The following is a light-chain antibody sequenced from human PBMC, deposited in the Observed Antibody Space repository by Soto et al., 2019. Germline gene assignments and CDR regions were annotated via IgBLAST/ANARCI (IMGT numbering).Light chain of an antibody. V-gene: IGLV2-8*01. CDR2: EVT. J-gene: IGLJ1*01. CDR1: SSDVGYYDY. Sequence: QSVLTQPPSASGFPRQSVTISCTGTSSDVGYYDYVSWYQQHPGKAPNLVIYEVTKRPSGVPDRVSASKSGNTASLTVSGLRAEDEADYYCSSYAGSNNFVFGSGTKVTIL. CDR3: SSYAGSNNFV.